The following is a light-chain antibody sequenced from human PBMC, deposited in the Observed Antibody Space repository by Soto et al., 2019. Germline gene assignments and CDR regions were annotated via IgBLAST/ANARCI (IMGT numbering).Light chain of an antibody. V-gene: IGKV1-12*01. CDR3: QQTLSFPPT. Sequence: DIQMTQSPSSLSASVGDRVTITCRASQAIYSWLAWYQQKPGEAPKLLIFTGSLLHSGVPPRFSGSVSGTDFTLTISSLQPEDFATYYCQQTLSFPPTFGQGTKV. CDR1: QAIYSW. CDR2: TGS. J-gene: IGKJ1*01.